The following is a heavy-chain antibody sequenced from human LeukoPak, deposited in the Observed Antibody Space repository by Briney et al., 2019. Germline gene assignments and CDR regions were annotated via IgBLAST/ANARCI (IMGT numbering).Heavy chain of an antibody. CDR3: AKGHKDSGGSCSDY. Sequence: GGSLRLSCAASGFTFSSYSMNWVRQAPGKGLEWVSYISSSSSTIYYADSVKGRFTISRDNAKNSLYLQMNSLRAEDTAVYYCAKGHKDSGGSCSDYWGQGTLVTVSS. J-gene: IGHJ4*02. CDR2: ISSSSSTI. CDR1: GFTFSSYS. D-gene: IGHD2-15*01. V-gene: IGHV3-48*01.